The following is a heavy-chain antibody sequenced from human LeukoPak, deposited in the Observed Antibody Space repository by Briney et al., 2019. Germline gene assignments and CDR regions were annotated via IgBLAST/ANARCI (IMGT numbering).Heavy chain of an antibody. J-gene: IGHJ3*02. CDR3: ASGIRKPPPYVAFDI. CDR2: INHSGST. Sequence: SETLSLTCAVYGGSFSGYYWSWIRQPPGKGLEWIEEINHSGSTNYNPSLKSRVTISVDTSKNQFSLKLSSVTAADTAVYYCASGIRKPPPYVAFDIWGQGTMVTVSS. D-gene: IGHD3-10*02. CDR1: GGSFSGYY. V-gene: IGHV4-34*01.